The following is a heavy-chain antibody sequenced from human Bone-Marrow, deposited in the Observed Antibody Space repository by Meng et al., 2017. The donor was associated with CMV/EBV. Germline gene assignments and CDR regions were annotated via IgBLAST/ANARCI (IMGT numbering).Heavy chain of an antibody. CDR3: AKDDYDILTGYGINGMDV. D-gene: IGHD3-9*01. Sequence: GGSLRLSCAASGFTFSSYGMHWVRQAPGKGLEWVAFIRYDGSNKYYADSVKGRFTISRDNSKNTLYLQMNSLRAEATAVYYCAKDDYDILTGYGINGMDVWGQGTTVTVSS. V-gene: IGHV3-30*02. J-gene: IGHJ6*02. CDR2: IRYDGSNK. CDR1: GFTFSSYG.